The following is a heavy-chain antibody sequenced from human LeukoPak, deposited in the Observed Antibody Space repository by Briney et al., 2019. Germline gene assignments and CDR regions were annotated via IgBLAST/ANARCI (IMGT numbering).Heavy chain of an antibody. Sequence: ASVKVSCKASGYTFTGYYMHWVRQAPGQGLDWMGWINPNSGGTNYAQNFQGRVTMTRDTSISTAYLELSRLRSDDTAVYYCAREGVVVVAATRSPVGWFDPWCQGTLVTVSS. CDR2: INPNSGGT. D-gene: IGHD2-15*01. V-gene: IGHV1-2*02. J-gene: IGHJ5*02. CDR3: AREGVVVVAATRSPVGWFDP. CDR1: GYTFTGYY.